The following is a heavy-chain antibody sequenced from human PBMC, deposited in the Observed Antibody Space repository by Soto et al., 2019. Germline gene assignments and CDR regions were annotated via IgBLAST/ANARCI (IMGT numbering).Heavy chain of an antibody. V-gene: IGHV3-33*01. D-gene: IGHD1-26*01. Sequence: QVQLVESGGGVVQPGKSLRLSCAASGFSFSNYAMHWVRQAPGKGLEWVAVIWYDGSNKYYADSVKGRFTISKDNSQTTVYLQRNSLRAEDTAVYYCTRDPYGGSRYYFDSWGQGTLVTVSS. J-gene: IGHJ4*02. CDR1: GFSFSNYA. CDR3: TRDPYGGSRYYFDS. CDR2: IWYDGSNK.